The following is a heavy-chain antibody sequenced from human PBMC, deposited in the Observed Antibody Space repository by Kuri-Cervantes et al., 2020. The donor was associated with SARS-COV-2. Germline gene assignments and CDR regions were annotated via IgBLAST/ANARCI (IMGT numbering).Heavy chain of an antibody. V-gene: IGHV4-34*01. CDR1: GGSFSGYY. Sequence: SQTLSLTCAVYGGSFSGYYWSWIRQPPGKGLEWIGEINHSGSTNYNPSLKSRVTISVDTSKNQFSLKLSSVTAADTAVYYCARDRLWLLYSSSLSPYFDYWGQGTLVTVSS. CDR2: INHSGST. CDR3: ARDRLWLLYSSSLSPYFDY. J-gene: IGHJ4*02. D-gene: IGHD3-3*01.